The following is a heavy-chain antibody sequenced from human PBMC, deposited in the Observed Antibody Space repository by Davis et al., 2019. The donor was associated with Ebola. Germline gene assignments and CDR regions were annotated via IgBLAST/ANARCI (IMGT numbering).Heavy chain of an antibody. J-gene: IGHJ4*02. CDR1: GYTFTGYY. CDR2: INPNSGDT. D-gene: IGHD2-15*01. V-gene: IGHV1-2*04. CDR3: ARDRVCSGATCYAYFDF. Sequence: AASVKVSCKASGYTFTGYYIHWERQAPGQGLEWMGWINPNSGDTKYSQKFQGWVTMTRDTPISTAYMELNRLTSDDTAVYYCARDRVCSGATCYAYFDFWGQGTLVTASS.